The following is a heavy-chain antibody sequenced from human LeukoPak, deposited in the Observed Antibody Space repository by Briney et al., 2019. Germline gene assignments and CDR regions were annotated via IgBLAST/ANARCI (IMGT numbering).Heavy chain of an antibody. J-gene: IGHJ4*02. V-gene: IGHV1-18*01. CDR1: GYIFVSYG. CDR3: ARGDYYGSGGSFDF. D-gene: IGHD3-10*01. Sequence: ASVKVSCKASGYIFVSYGISWLRQAPGQGLEWMGWISAFNGDTNYAQNFQGRVSMTTETSTSTAYMELRSLTSDDTAVYYCARGDYYGSGGSFDFWGQGTLVTVSS. CDR2: ISAFNGDT.